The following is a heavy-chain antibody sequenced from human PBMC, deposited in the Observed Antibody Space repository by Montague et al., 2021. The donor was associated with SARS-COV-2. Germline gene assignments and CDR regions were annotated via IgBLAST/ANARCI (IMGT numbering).Heavy chain of an antibody. D-gene: IGHD2-15*01. V-gene: IGHV6-1*01. J-gene: IGHJ4*02. Sequence: CAISGDSVSTNSGTWNWVRLSPSRGLEWPGRTYYRSEWYSDYSVSVKSRISINPDTSKNQFSLQLNSVTPEDTAAYYCARAERGSCGDGNCYQYFFNYWGQGTLVTVSS. CDR1: GDSVSTNSGT. CDR2: TYYRSEWYS. CDR3: ARAERGSCGDGNCYQYFFNY.